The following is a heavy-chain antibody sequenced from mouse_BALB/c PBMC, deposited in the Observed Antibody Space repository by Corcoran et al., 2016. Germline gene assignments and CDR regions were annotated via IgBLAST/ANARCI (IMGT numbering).Heavy chain of an antibody. Sequence: EVQPQQSGAELVKPGASVKLSCTASGFNIKDTYMHWVKQRPEQGLEWIGRIDPANGNTKYDPKFQGKATITADTSSNTAYLQLSSLTSEDTAVYYCARYYRYDGYYFDYWGQGTTLTVSS. V-gene: IGHV14-3*02. CDR1: GFNIKDTY. J-gene: IGHJ2*01. CDR3: ARYYRYDGYYFDY. CDR2: IDPANGNT. D-gene: IGHD2-14*01.